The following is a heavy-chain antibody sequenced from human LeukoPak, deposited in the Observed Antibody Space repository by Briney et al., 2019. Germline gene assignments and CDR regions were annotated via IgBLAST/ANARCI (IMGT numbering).Heavy chain of an antibody. Sequence: GGSLRLSCAASGFTFSIYWMSWVRQAPGKGLEWVANIKQDGSERYYADSVKGRFTISRDNSQNTLFLQMNSLGPEDTAVYYCAKRQRRYFDYWGQGTLVTVSS. CDR3: AKRQRRYFDY. V-gene: IGHV3-7*01. CDR2: IKQDGSER. CDR1: GFTFSIYW. J-gene: IGHJ4*02.